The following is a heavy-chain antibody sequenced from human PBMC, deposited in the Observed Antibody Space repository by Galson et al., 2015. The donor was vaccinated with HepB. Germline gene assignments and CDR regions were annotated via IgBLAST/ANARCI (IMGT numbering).Heavy chain of an antibody. CDR2: INGGGGST. V-gene: IGHV3-23*01. Sequence: SLRLSCAASGFPFNTYAMIWVRQAPGKGLEWVSSINGGGGSTYYADAVKGRFTISRDNSKSTLYLQLNSLRAEDTAVYYCARGVSTNNWNRGIDYWGQGTLVSVSS. CDR3: ARGVSTNNWNRGIDY. CDR1: GFPFNTYA. J-gene: IGHJ4*02. D-gene: IGHD1-1*01.